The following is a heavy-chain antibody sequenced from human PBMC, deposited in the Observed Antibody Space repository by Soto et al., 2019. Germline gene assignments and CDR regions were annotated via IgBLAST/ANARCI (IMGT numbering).Heavy chain of an antibody. CDR1: SESLSIHF. V-gene: IGHV4-34*01. D-gene: IGHD6-19*01. J-gene: IGHJ4*02. CDR2: INLAGGT. CDR3: ARYTPGIAVAGTLDY. Sequence: SETLSLTCAVYSESLSIHFWGWIRQPPGKGLEWIGEINLAGGTNYNPSLKSRVTISVDKSKNQFSLKLSSVTAADTAVYYCARYTPGIAVAGTLDYWGQGTLVTVSS.